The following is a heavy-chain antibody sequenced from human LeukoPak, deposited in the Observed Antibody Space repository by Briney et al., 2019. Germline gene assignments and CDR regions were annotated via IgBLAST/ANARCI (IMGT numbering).Heavy chain of an antibody. Sequence: SETLSLTCSVSGGSISTFYWSWIRQPPGAPPEWIAFIYYTGATNYNPSLKSRVTISLDTSKNQFSLRVNSVTAADTAVYYCARGTDGRRFFDLWGRGSLLTVSS. CDR3: ARGTDGRRFFDL. J-gene: IGHJ2*01. V-gene: IGHV4-59*01. CDR2: IYYTGAT. D-gene: IGHD5-24*01. CDR1: GGSISTFY.